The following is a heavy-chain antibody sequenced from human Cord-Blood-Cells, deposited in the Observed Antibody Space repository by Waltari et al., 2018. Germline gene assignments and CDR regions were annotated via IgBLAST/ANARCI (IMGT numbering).Heavy chain of an antibody. D-gene: IGHD3-16*01. Sequence: QVQLQESGPGLVKPSETLSLTCAVSGYSISSGYYWGWIRQPPGKGLGWIGSIYHSGSTYYNPSLKSRVTISVDTSKNQFSLKLSSVTAADTAVYYCASFWGVDGYWGQGTLVTVSS. CDR2: IYHSGST. CDR3: ASFWGVDGY. CDR1: GYSISSGYY. V-gene: IGHV4-38-2*01. J-gene: IGHJ4*02.